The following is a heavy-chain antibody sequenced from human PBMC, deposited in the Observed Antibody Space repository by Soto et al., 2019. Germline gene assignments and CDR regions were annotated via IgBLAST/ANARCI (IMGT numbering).Heavy chain of an antibody. V-gene: IGHV3-23*01. D-gene: IGHD6-13*01. J-gene: IGHJ4*02. Sequence: EVQLLESGGGLVQPGGSLRLSCAASGFTFSSYAMSWVRQAPGKGLEWVSAISGSGGSTYYADSVKGRFTISRDNSKSTLYLQMNSLRAEDTAVYYCASTGYSSSWYFDYWGQGTLVTVSS. CDR1: GFTFSSYA. CDR2: ISGSGGST. CDR3: ASTGYSSSWYFDY.